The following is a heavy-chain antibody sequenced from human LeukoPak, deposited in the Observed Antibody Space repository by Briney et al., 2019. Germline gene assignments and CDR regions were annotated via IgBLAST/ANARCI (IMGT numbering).Heavy chain of an antibody. CDR1: GGSISSYY. CDR2: IYYSGST. D-gene: IGHD6-13*01. CDR3: ARRGSSNWKWPFDY. J-gene: IGHJ4*02. Sequence: SETLSLTCTVSGGSISSYYWSWIRQPPGKGLEWIGYIYYSGSTNYNPSLKSRVTISVDTSKNQFSLNLSSVTAADTAVYYCARRGSSNWKWPFDYWGQGTLVTVSS. V-gene: IGHV4-59*08.